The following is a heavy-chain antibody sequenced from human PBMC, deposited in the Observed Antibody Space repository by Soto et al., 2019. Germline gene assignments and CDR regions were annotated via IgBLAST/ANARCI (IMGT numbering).Heavy chain of an antibody. CDR2: IYTSRST. D-gene: IGHD3-10*01. CDR1: GASISSYY. J-gene: IGHJ6*02. V-gene: IGHV4-4*07. Sequence: ETLSLTWTVSGASISSYYCSWIRQPAGKGLDSLGRIYTSRSTNYNPSLKSRVTMSVDSSKNQFSLKLSSVSAADTAVYYCARDNTLLWFGEFEGPRQKYYFHYGMDVWAQGTTVT. CDR3: ARDNTLLWFGEFEGPRQKYYFHYGMDV.